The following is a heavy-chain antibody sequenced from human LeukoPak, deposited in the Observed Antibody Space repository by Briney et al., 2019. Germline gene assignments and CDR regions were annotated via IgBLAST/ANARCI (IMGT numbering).Heavy chain of an antibody. D-gene: IGHD5-18*01. Sequence: TGGSLRLSCAASGFTFSSYWMSWVRQAPGKGLEWVANIKQDGSEKYYVDSVKGRFTISRDNAKNSLYLQMNSLRAEDTAVYYCARAGIQLWFEASNWFDPWGQGTLVTVSS. CDR1: GFTFSSYW. CDR3: ARAGIQLWFEASNWFDP. V-gene: IGHV3-7*01. J-gene: IGHJ5*02. CDR2: IKQDGSEK.